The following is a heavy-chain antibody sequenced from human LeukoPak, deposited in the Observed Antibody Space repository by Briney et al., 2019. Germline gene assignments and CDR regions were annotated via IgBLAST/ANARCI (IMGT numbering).Heavy chain of an antibody. CDR1: GFTFSSYA. V-gene: IGHV3-30-3*01. Sequence: PGGSLRLSCAASGFTFSSYAMHWVRQAPGKGLEWVAVISYDGSNKYYADSVKGRFTISRDNSKNTLYLQMNSLRAEDTAVYYCAKDGVRQDIVVVPAAPEDYYYYMDVWGKGTTVTVSS. CDR2: ISYDGSNK. CDR3: AKDGVRQDIVVVPAAPEDYYYYMDV. J-gene: IGHJ6*03. D-gene: IGHD2-2*01.